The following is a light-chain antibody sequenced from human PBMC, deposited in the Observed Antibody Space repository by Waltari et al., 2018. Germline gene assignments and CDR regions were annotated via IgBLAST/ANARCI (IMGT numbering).Light chain of an antibody. CDR3: SSYSSSSALRV. CDR1: SSDVGAFNY. V-gene: IGLV2-14*03. Sequence: QSALTQPASVSGSPGQSITISCTGTSSDVGAFNYVSWYQQHPGKAPKLIIYDVTNRPSGGSSRFSASKFGNMASLTISGLQADDEADYYCSSYSSSSALRVFGGGTKLTVL. CDR2: DVT. J-gene: IGLJ3*02.